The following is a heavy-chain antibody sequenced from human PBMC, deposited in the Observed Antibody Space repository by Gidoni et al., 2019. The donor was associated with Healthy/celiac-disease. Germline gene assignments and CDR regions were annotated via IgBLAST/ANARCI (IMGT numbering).Heavy chain of an antibody. CDR3: AKDQGYSYGPFFDY. Sequence: EVQLLESGGGLVKPGGSLRLSCSASGFTFSSYAMRWVRQAPGKGLEWVSAISGSGGSTYYADAVKGRFTISRDNSKNTLYLQMNSLRAEDTAVYYCAKDQGYSYGPFFDYWGQGTLVTVSS. J-gene: IGHJ4*02. CDR2: ISGSGGST. D-gene: IGHD5-18*01. CDR1: GFTFSSYA. V-gene: IGHV3-23*01.